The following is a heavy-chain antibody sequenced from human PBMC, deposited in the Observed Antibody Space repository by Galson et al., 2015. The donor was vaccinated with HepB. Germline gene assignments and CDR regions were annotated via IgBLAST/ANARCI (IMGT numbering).Heavy chain of an antibody. Sequence: SLRLSCAASGFTFSSYSMNWVRQAPGKRLEWVSSSSSSSSYIYYADSVKGRFTISRDNSKNTLYLQMNSLRAEDTAVYYCARDPGYSSSWYLGWFDPWGQGTLVTVSS. CDR3: ARDPGYSSSWYLGWFDP. CDR1: GFTFSSYS. CDR2: SSSSSSYI. D-gene: IGHD6-13*01. V-gene: IGHV3-21*01. J-gene: IGHJ5*02.